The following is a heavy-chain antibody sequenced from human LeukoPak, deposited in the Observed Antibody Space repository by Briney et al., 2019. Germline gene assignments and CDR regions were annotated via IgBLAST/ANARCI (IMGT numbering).Heavy chain of an antibody. V-gene: IGHV3-53*01. J-gene: IGHJ4*02. CDR2: IYSGGST. CDR3: ARGDGYNYWDY. Sequence: GGSLRLSCAASGFTVSSNYMSWVRQAPGKGLEWVSVIYSGGSTYYADSVKGRFTISRDNSKNTVYLQMDSLRAEDTAVYYCARGDGYNYWDYWGQGTLVTVSS. D-gene: IGHD5-24*01. CDR1: GFTVSSNY.